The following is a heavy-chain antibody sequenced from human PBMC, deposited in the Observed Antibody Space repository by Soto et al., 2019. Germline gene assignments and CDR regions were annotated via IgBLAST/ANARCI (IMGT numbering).Heavy chain of an antibody. D-gene: IGHD3-10*01. Sequence: ASVKVSCKASGYTFTSYYMHWVRQAPGQGLEWMGIINPSGGSTSYAQKFQGRVTMTRDTSTSTVYMELSSLRSEDTAVYYCARDLGEVPFPLGMDVWGQGTTVTVSS. CDR3: ARDLGEVPFPLGMDV. V-gene: IGHV1-46*03. CDR2: INPSGGST. CDR1: GYTFTSYY. J-gene: IGHJ6*02.